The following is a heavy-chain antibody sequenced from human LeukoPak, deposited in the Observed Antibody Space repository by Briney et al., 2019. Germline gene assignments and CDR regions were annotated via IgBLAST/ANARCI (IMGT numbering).Heavy chain of an antibody. CDR2: IIPILGIA. CDR3: ARGRDGYNYYYYYGMDV. V-gene: IGHV1-69*04. Sequence: ASVKVSCKASGGIFSSYAISWVRQAPGQGLEWMGRIIPILGIANYAQKFQGRVTITADKSTSTAYMELSSLRSEDTAVYYCARGRDGYNYYYYYGMDVWGQGTTVTVSS. D-gene: IGHD5-24*01. CDR1: GGIFSSYA. J-gene: IGHJ6*02.